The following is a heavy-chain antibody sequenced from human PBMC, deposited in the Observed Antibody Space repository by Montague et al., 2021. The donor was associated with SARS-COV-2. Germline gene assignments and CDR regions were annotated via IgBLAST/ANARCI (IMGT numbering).Heavy chain of an antibody. V-gene: IGHV4-59*01. J-gene: IGHJ6*02. CDR2: MYYSGST. CDR3: ARVVSYCTNGVCQTYYYYGRDV. Sequence: SETLSLTCIVSGGSTNYYYWSWIRQSPVKGLEWIGYMYYSGSTNYNPSLKRRVTMSIDRSKNQFSLKLKSVTAADTAVYYCARVVSYCTNGVCQTYYYYGRDVGGQGTTVTVSS. D-gene: IGHD2-8*01. CDR1: GGSTNYYY.